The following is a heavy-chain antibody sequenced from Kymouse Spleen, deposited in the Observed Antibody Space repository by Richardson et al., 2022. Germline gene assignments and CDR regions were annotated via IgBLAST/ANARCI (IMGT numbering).Heavy chain of an antibody. J-gene: IGHJ6*02. D-gene: IGHD1-7*01. CDR3: AREANWNYEMGYYYYYGMDV. CDR2: IGTAGDT. Sequence: EVQLVESGGGLVQPGGSLRLSCAASGFTFSSYDMHWVRQATGKGLEWVSAIGTAGDTYYPGSVKGRFTISRENAKNSLYLQMNSLRAGDTAVYYCAREANWNYEMGYYYYYGMDVWGQGTTVTVSS. V-gene: IGHV3-13*01. CDR1: GFTFSSYD.